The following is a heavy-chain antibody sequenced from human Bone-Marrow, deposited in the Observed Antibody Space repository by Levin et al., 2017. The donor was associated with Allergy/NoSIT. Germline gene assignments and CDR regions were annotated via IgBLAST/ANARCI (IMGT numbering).Heavy chain of an antibody. D-gene: IGHD1-26*01. V-gene: IGHV5-51*01. J-gene: IGHJ6*02. CDR3: ARHGGNGSPTYYFYGMDV. Sequence: KVSCAGSGYSFPNYWIGWVRQMPGKGLEWMGIIFPGDLDTRYSPPFEGQVSISVDKSSNTAYLQWSSLKASDTAIYYCARHGGNGSPTYYFYGMDVWGQGTTVTVSS. CDR2: IFPGDLDT. CDR1: GYSFPNYW.